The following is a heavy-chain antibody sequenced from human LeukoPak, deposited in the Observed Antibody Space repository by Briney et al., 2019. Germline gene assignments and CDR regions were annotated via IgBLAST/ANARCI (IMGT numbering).Heavy chain of an antibody. Sequence: PSETLSLTCKVSGGSISSFYWSWIGQPPGKGLEWIGYIYSSGSTNYNPSLKSRVTISVDTSKNQFSLKLTSVTAADTAVYYCARTYYFGSGSYLFDYWGQGTLVTVSS. CDR3: ARTYYFGSGSYLFDY. J-gene: IGHJ4*02. CDR2: IYSSGST. D-gene: IGHD3-10*01. V-gene: IGHV4-59*08. CDR1: GGSISSFY.